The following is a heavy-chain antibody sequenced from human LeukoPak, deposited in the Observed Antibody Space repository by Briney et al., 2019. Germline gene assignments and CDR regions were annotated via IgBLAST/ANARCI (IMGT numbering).Heavy chain of an antibody. CDR1: GFTFSSYS. J-gene: IGHJ4*02. CDR3: AREAGYCSGGSCYSIGY. Sequence: GRSLRLSCAASGFTFSSYSMNWVRQAPGKGLEWVSSISSSSSYIYYADSVKGRFTISRDNAKNSLYLQMNSLRAEDTAVYYCAREAGYCSGGSCYSIGYWGQGTLVTVSS. D-gene: IGHD2-15*01. V-gene: IGHV3-21*01. CDR2: ISSSSSYI.